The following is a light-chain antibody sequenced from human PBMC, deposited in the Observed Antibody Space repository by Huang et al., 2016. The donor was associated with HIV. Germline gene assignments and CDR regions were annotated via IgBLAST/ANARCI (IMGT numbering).Light chain of an antibody. J-gene: IGKJ2*01. Sequence: ETVLTQSPGTLSLSPGERATLSCRASQSVSSSSLVWYQQKPGQAPRLLIYGEASRATCIPDRFSGSGSGTDFTLTISSLEPEECAVYYWQQYGSSMYTFGQGTKLEIK. CDR3: QQYGSSMYT. V-gene: IGKV3-20*01. CDR2: GEA. CDR1: QSVSSSS.